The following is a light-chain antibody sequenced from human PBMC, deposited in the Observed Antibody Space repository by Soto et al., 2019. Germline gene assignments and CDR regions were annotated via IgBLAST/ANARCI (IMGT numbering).Light chain of an antibody. CDR3: CSYTGSYTVV. CDR1: SSDVGGYNC. J-gene: IGLJ2*01. V-gene: IGLV2-11*01. CDR2: DVS. Sequence: QSALTQPRSVSGPPGQSVAISCTGTSSDVGGYNCVSWYQQHPGKAPKLMIYDVSARPSGVPDRFSGSKSGNTASLTISGLQAEDEADYYCCSYTGSYTVVFGGGTKLTVL.